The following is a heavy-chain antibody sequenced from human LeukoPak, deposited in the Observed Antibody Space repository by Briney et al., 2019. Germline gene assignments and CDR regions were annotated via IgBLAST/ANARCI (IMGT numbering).Heavy chain of an antibody. CDR2: IYYSGST. D-gene: IGHD6-13*01. CDR3: ARAYSSSWPFDY. J-gene: IGHJ4*02. CDR1: GGSISSYY. V-gene: IGHV4-59*01. Sequence: NPSETLSLTCTVSGGSISSYYWSWLRQPPGKGLEWIGYIYYSGSTNYNPSLKSRVTISVDTSKNQFSLKLSSVTAADTAVYYCARAYSSSWPFDYWGQGTLVTVSS.